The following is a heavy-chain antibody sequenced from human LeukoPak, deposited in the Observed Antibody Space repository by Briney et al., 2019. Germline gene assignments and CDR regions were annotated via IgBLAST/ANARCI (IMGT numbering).Heavy chain of an antibody. CDR2: FSAYNGNT. D-gene: IGHD3-10*01. CDR3: ARDGDYYGSGSSHDY. Sequence: ASVKVSCKASGYTFTSYGISWVRQAPGQGLEWMGWFSAYNGNTNYAQKLQGRVTMTTDTSTSTAYMELRSPRSDDTAVYYCARDGDYYGSGSSHDYWGQGTLVTVSS. CDR1: GYTFTSYG. J-gene: IGHJ4*02. V-gene: IGHV1-18*01.